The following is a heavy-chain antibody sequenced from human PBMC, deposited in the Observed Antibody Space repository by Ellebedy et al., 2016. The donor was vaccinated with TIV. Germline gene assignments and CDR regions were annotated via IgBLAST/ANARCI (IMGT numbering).Heavy chain of an antibody. CDR2: IYSGSDGGDT. J-gene: IGHJ4*02. V-gene: IGHV3-53*01. D-gene: IGHD4-23*01. CDR3: ARDAADNGGKLDY. Sequence: GESLKISCAASGFTVSSNYMNWVRQAPGKGLKWVSVIYSGSDGGDTYYTDSVTGRFTISRDNSKNTLYLQMNSLRAEDTAVYYCARDAADNGGKLDYWGQGALVTVSS. CDR1: GFTVSSNY.